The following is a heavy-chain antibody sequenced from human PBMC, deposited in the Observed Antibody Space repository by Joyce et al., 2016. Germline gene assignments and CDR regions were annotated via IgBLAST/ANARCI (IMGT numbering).Heavy chain of an antibody. J-gene: IGHJ6*02. V-gene: IGHV3-21*01. CDR2: ISGTNYYI. CDR3: ARGGISYYYAMDV. CDR1: GSTFSSSS. D-gene: IGHD3-16*01. Sequence: QLVESGGGVVKPGGSLRLSCEASGSTFSSSSMSWFRQAPGKGLEWVAAISGTNYYIFHAATVRGRFTVSRDNAKKTLYLQMNSLRAEDSAVFYCARGGISYYYAMDVWGQGTTVTVSS.